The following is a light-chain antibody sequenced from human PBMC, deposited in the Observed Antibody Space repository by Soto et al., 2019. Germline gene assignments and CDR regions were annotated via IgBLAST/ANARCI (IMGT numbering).Light chain of an antibody. CDR3: AAWDDSLSGYV. CDR1: SSNIGSNY. CDR2: RNN. J-gene: IGLJ1*01. V-gene: IGLV1-47*01. Sequence: QCVLTQPPSASGTPGQRVTISCSGSSSNIGSNYVYWYQQLPGTAPKLLIYRNNQRPSGVSDRFSGSKSGTSASLAISGLRSEDEADYYCAAWDDSLSGYVFGTGTKVTVL.